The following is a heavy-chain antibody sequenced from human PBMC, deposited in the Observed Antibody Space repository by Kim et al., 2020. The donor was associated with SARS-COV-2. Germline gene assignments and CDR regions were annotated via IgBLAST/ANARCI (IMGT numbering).Heavy chain of an antibody. Sequence: SETLSLTCTVSGGSISSGGYYWSWIRQHPGKGLEWIGYIYYSGSTYYNPSLKSRVTISVDTSKNQFSLKLSSVTAADTAVYYCARDVYDSSGSPAWGQGTLVTVSS. CDR3: ARDVYDSSGSPA. J-gene: IGHJ4*02. CDR1: GGSISSGGYY. CDR2: IYYSGST. D-gene: IGHD3-22*01. V-gene: IGHV4-31*03.